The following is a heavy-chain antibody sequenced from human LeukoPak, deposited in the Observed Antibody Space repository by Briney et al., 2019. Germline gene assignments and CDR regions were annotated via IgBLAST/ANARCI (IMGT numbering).Heavy chain of an antibody. J-gene: IGHJ4*02. D-gene: IGHD6-19*01. V-gene: IGHV4-39*07. Sequence: SETLSLTCTVSGGSITSSTYYWGWIRQPPGKGLEWIGSIYCSGSTYYNPSLQSRVTISVDTSKNQFSLKLSSVTAADTAVYYCARDTGYSSGWYPYWGQGTLVTVSS. CDR2: IYCSGST. CDR1: GGSITSSTYY. CDR3: ARDTGYSSGWYPY.